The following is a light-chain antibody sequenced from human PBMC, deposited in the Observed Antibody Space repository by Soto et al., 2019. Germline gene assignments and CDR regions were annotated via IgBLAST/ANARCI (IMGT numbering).Light chain of an antibody. Sequence: DIQMTQSPSSLSASVGDRVTITCQSSQDTGNYLNWYQQKPGKAPKLLIYDASNLQTGVPSRFSGSGSGTDFTFTISSLQPEDIATYYCQQYDTLPLTFGGGTKVEI. CDR2: DAS. V-gene: IGKV1-33*01. CDR3: QQYDTLPLT. J-gene: IGKJ4*01. CDR1: QDTGNY.